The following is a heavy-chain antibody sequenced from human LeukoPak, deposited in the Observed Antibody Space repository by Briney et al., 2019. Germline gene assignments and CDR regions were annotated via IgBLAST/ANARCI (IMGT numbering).Heavy chain of an antibody. Sequence: GGSLRLSCAASGFTFSSYGMHWVRQAPGKGLEWVAVISYDGSNKYYADSVKGRFTISRDNSKNTLYLQMNSLRAEDTAAYYCAKVPRNYDSSGPPGYWGQGTLVTVSS. D-gene: IGHD3-22*01. V-gene: IGHV3-30*18. J-gene: IGHJ4*02. CDR3: AKVPRNYDSSGPPGY. CDR2: ISYDGSNK. CDR1: GFTFSSYG.